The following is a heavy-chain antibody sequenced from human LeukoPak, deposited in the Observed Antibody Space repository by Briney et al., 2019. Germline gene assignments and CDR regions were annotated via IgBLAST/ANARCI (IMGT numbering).Heavy chain of an antibody. CDR1: GASISSGGNY. Sequence: PSQTLSLTCIVSGASISSGGNYWNWIRQPPGKGLEWIGYVFQTGSTHYNPSLKSRVNISLDRAKNHFSLKLSSVTAAATAVYYCAKGGALDPWGPGTLVTVSS. CDR2: VFQTGST. CDR3: AKGGALDP. J-gene: IGHJ5*02. V-gene: IGHV4-30-2*01.